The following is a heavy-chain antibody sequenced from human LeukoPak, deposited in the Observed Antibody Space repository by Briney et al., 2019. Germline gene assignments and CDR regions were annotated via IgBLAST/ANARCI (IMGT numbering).Heavy chain of an antibody. J-gene: IGHJ4*02. D-gene: IGHD2-2*01. CDR1: GGTFSSYA. CDR3: ARMYCSSTSCSRSRVVPPYFDY. CDR2: IIPIFGTA. V-gene: IGHV1-69*01. Sequence: SVKVSCKASGGTFSSYAISWVRQAPGQGLEWMGGIIPIFGTANYAQKFQGRVTITADESTSTAYMELSSLRSEDTAVYYCARMYCSSTSCSRSRVVPPYFDYWGQGTLVTVSS.